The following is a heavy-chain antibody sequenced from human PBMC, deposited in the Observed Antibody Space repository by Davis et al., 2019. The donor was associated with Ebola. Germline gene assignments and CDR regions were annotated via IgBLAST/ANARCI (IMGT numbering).Heavy chain of an antibody. CDR3: ARDREYYDFWSRYYYYYGMDV. CDR1: GGSISSSSYY. D-gene: IGHD3-3*01. Sequence: SETLSLTCTVSGGSISSSSYYWGWIRQPPGTGLEWIGSIYYIGSTNYNPSLKSRVTISVDPSKNQFSLKLSSVTAADTAVYYCARDREYYDFWSRYYYYYGMDVWGQGTTVTVSS. CDR2: IYYIGST. J-gene: IGHJ6*02. V-gene: IGHV4-39*07.